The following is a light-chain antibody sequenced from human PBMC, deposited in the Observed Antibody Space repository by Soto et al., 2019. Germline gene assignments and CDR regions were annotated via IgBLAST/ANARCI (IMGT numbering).Light chain of an antibody. CDR3: SSYTRSRTVV. CDR1: NSDVGAYNY. J-gene: IGLJ3*02. CDR2: DVS. Sequence: QAVLTQPASVSASPGQSITISCTGTNSDVGAYNYVCWYQQHPDKVPKLIIHDVSNRPSGVSNRFSGSKSDNTASLTISGLQAEDEADYYCSSYTRSRTVVFGGGTKVTVL. V-gene: IGLV2-14*01.